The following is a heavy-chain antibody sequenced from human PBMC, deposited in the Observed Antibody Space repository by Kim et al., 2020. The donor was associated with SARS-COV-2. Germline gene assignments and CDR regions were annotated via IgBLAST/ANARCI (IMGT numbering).Heavy chain of an antibody. CDR3: ARPGERWLQNSAYFDY. V-gene: IGHV4-39*01. CDR1: GGSISSSSYY. J-gene: IGHJ4*02. CDR2: IYYSGST. Sequence: SETLSLTCTVSGGSISSSSYYWGWIRQPPGKGLEWIGSIYYSGSTYYNPSLKSRVTISVDTSKNQFSLKLSSVTAADTAVYYCARPGERWLQNSAYFDYWGQGTLVTVSS. D-gene: IGHD5-12*01.